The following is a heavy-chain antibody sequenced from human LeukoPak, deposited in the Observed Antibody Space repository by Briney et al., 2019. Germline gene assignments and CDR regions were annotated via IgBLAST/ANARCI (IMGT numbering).Heavy chain of an antibody. J-gene: IGHJ4*02. CDR2: ISGSGGRT. CDR3: SKSENGYSTFDY. Sequence: GGSLRLSCAASGFSFSSYAMSWVRQAPGKGLEWVSGISGSGGRTYYADSVKGRFTISRDDSKNTVHLQMNSLRAEDTAVYYCSKSENGYSTFDYWGQGTLVTVSS. CDR1: GFSFSSYA. V-gene: IGHV3-23*01. D-gene: IGHD5-24*01.